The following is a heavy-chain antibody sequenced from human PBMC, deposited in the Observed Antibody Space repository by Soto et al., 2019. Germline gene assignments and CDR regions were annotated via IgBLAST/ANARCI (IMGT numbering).Heavy chain of an antibody. Sequence: ASVKVSSKASGGTFSSYAISWVRQAPGQGLEWMGGIIPIFGTANYAQKFQGRVTITADESTSTAYMELSSLRSEDTAVYYCGVVPAAVGNYYYYGMDVWGQGTTVTVSS. D-gene: IGHD2-2*01. V-gene: IGHV1-69*13. CDR2: IIPIFGTA. J-gene: IGHJ6*02. CDR3: GVVPAAVGNYYYYGMDV. CDR1: GGTFSSYA.